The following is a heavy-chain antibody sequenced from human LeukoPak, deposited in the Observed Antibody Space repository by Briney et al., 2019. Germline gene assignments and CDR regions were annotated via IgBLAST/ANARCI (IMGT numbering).Heavy chain of an antibody. CDR1: GYSISSISRTYY. D-gene: IGHD6-6*01. CDR3: ARQNRDSSSSMGDMDV. J-gene: IGHJ6*03. V-gene: IGHV4-39*01. Sequence: PSETLSLTCTVSGYSISSISRTYYWGWVRQSPGKGLEWIGSFYHSGSTYYNPSLQSRVTISIDTSKNQFSLKLSSVTAADTAVYYCARQNRDSSSSMGDMDVWGKGTTVTVSS. CDR2: FYHSGST.